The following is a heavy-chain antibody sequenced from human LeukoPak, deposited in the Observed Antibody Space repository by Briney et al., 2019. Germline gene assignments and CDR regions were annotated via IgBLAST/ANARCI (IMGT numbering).Heavy chain of an antibody. J-gene: IGHJ4*02. Sequence: ASVKVSCKASGYSFSSYGISWVRQAPGQGLEWMGWISAYNGNTNYAQKLQGRVSMTTDTYTRTAYMELRSLRSDDTAVYYCARVYGGSSAGRSIDYWGQGTLVTVSS. CDR1: GYSFSSYG. CDR3: ARVYGGSSAGRSIDY. V-gene: IGHV1-18*01. CDR2: ISAYNGNT. D-gene: IGHD3-16*01.